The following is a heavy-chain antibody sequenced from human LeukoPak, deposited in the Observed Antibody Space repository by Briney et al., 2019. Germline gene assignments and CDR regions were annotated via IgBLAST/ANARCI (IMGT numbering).Heavy chain of an antibody. Sequence: GGSLRLSCAASGFTFSSYGMHWVRQAPGKGLEWVAFIHYDGSNEYYADSVKGRFTISRDSSKNTLYLQMNSLRAEDTAVYYCAKDLMVIIVSGAFDIWGQGTMVTVSS. CDR3: AKDLMVIIVSGAFDI. J-gene: IGHJ3*02. CDR1: GFTFSSYG. D-gene: IGHD3-3*01. V-gene: IGHV3-30*02. CDR2: IHYDGSNE.